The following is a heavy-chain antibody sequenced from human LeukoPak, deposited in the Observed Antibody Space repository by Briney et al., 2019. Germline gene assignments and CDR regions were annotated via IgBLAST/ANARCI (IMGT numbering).Heavy chain of an antibody. CDR3: ARGPTIFGVVIKYYFDY. V-gene: IGHV1-18*01. J-gene: IGHJ4*02. D-gene: IGHD3-3*01. Sequence: GASAKVSCKASGYTFTSYGISWVRQAPGQGLEWMGWISAYNGNTNYAQKLQGRVTMTTDTSTSTAYMELRSLRSDDTAVYYCARGPTIFGVVIKYYFDYWGQGTLVTVSS. CDR1: GYTFTSYG. CDR2: ISAYNGNT.